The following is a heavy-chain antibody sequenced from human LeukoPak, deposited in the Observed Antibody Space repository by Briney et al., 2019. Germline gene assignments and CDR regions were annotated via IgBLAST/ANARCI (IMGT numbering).Heavy chain of an antibody. Sequence: PSETLSLTCAVYGGSLSDYPWTWVRQPPGMGLEWIGQIKVGGGTKCNPSLNSRVTMSLDTSKNQFSLKLTSVSAADTAVYYCARGAPGYWGQGTLVTVSS. V-gene: IGHV4-34*01. J-gene: IGHJ4*02. CDR1: GGSLSDYP. CDR3: ARGAPGY. CDR2: IKVGGGT.